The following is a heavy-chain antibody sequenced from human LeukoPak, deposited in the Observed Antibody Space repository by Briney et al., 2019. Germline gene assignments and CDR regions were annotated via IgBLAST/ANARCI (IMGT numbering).Heavy chain of an antibody. CDR2: IRSKAYRGTT. J-gene: IGHJ6*02. D-gene: IGHD5-18*01. Sequence: GGSLRLSCTGSGFTFGDHAMSWVRQAPGKGLEWVGFIRSKAYRGTTEYAASVKGRFTISRDDSASIAYLQMNSLRTEDTAVYYCVRGPIQLWIHNAMDVWGQGTTVTVSS. V-gene: IGHV3-49*04. CDR3: VRGPIQLWIHNAMDV. CDR1: GFTFGDHA.